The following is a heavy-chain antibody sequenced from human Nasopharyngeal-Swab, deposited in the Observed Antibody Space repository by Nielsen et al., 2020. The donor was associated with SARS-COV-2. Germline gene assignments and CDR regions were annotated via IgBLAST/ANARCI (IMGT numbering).Heavy chain of an antibody. CDR3: ARDSSGWYPDLDY. D-gene: IGHD6-19*01. V-gene: IGHV3-7*01. Sequence: GESLKISCAASGFTFGGYSMSWVRQAPGKGLEWVANIKQDGSEKYYVDSVEGRFTISRDSAKNSLFLQMNSLRAEDTAVYYCARDSSGWYPDLDYWGQGTLVTVSS. J-gene: IGHJ4*02. CDR2: IKQDGSEK. CDR1: GFTFGGYS.